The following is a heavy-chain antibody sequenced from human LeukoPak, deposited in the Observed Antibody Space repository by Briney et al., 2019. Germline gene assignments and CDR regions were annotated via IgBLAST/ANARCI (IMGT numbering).Heavy chain of an antibody. CDR2: IYYSGST. V-gene: IGHV4-59*01. CDR3: ARGGGSGYSNG. CDR1: GGSISSYY. Sequence: SETLSLTCTVSGGSISSYYWSWIRQPPGKGLEWIGYIYYSGSTNYNPSLKSRVTLSVDTSKNQFSLKLSSVTAADTAVYYCARGGGSGYSNGWGQGTLVTVSS. J-gene: IGHJ4*02. D-gene: IGHD5-18*01.